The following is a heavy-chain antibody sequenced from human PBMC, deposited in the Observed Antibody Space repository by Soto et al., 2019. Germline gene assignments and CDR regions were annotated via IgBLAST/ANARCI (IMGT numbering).Heavy chain of an antibody. V-gene: IGHV3-23*01. J-gene: IGHJ6*03. Sequence: EVQLLESGGGLVQPGGSLRLSCAASGFTFSSYAMSWVRQSPGKGLEWVSAISGSGGSTYYADSVKGRFTISRDNSKNTLYLQMNSLRAEDTAVYYCAKFQGPDYYYYMDVWGKGPTVTVSS. CDR2: ISGSGGST. CDR3: AKFQGPDYYYYMDV. CDR1: GFTFSSYA.